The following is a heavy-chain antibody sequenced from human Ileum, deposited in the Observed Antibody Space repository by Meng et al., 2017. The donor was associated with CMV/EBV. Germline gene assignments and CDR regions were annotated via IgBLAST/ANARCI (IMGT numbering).Heavy chain of an antibody. CDR2: INHSGST. V-gene: IGHV4-34*01. CDR1: GGSFSGYY. CDR3: ARWGWRGMDV. J-gene: IGHJ6*02. Sequence: SETLSLTCAVYGGSFSGYYWSWIRQPPGKGLEWIGEINHSGSTNYNPSLKSRVTISVDTSKNQFSLKLSSVTAADTAVYYCARWGWRGMDVWGQGTTVTVSS. D-gene: IGHD6-19*01.